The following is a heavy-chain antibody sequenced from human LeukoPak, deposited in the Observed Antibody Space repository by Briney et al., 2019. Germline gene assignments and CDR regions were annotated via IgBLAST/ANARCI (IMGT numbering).Heavy chain of an antibody. CDR2: ISAYSGNT. CDR1: GYTFTSYD. CDR3: ARPRSGYWYFDL. D-gene: IGHD3-10*01. Sequence: VASVQVSCKASGYTFTSYDISWVRQAPGQGLEWMGRISAYSGNTNYAQKLQGRVTMTTDTSTSTAYMELRSLRSDDTAVYYCARPRSGYWYFDLWGRGTLVTVSS. J-gene: IGHJ2*01. V-gene: IGHV1-18*01.